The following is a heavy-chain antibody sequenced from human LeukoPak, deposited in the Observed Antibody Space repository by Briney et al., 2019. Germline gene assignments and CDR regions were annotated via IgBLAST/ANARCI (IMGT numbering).Heavy chain of an antibody. V-gene: IGHV3-7*01. CDR3: ARTWGVYSSSWYHQFDN. CDR2: IKQDGSDT. CDR1: GFTFSNYW. J-gene: IGHJ4*02. Sequence: GGSLRLSCTASGFTFSNYWMSWVRQAPRKGLEWVATIKQDGSDTYYADSVKGRFTTSRDNAKNSLYLQMNSLRAEDTAMYYCARTWGVYSSSWYHQFDNWGQGTLVTVSS. D-gene: IGHD6-13*01.